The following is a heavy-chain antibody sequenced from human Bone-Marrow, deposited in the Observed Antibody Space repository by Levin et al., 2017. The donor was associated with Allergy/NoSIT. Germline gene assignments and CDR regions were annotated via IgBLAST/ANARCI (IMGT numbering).Heavy chain of an antibody. J-gene: IGHJ5*02. Sequence: ASVKVSCKASGYTFTSYFIHWLRQAPGQGLEWMGWINTVNGNTKYSQKFQGRLTITRDTSASTAYMDLSSLTSEDTALYYCARSASLPWFDPWGQGTLVTVSS. CDR1: GYTFTSYF. CDR2: INTVNGNT. V-gene: IGHV1-3*04. CDR3: ARSASLPWFDP.